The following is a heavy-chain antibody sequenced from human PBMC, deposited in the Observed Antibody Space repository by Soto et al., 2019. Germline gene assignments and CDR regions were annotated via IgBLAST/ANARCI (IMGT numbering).Heavy chain of an antibody. CDR2: IWFDGSNK. Sequence: GGSLRLSCAASGFTFSSYGMHWVRQAPGKGLEWVAVIWFDGSNKFYADSVKGRFTISRDNSKNTMYLQMNSLRDEDTAAYYCVRSTPFAPYYYYGMDVWGQGTTVTVSS. V-gene: IGHV3-33*01. CDR3: VRSTPFAPYYYYGMDV. CDR1: GFTFSSYG. J-gene: IGHJ6*02.